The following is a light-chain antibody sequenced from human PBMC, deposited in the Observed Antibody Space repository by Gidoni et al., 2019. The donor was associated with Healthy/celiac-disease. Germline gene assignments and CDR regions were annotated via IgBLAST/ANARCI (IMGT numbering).Light chain of an antibody. CDR3: QSYDSSNVV. V-gene: IGLV6-57*04. CDR2: WAN. Sequence: NFMLTQPHSVSESPGKTVTLSCTRSSGSIASNYVQWYQQRPGSAPTTVIFWANQRPSGVPDRFSGSIDSSSNSASLTISGLKTEDEADYYCQSYDSSNVVFGGGTKLTVL. J-gene: IGLJ2*01. CDR1: SGSIASNY.